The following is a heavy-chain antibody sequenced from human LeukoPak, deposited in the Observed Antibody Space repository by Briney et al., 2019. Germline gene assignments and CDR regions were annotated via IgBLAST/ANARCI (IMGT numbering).Heavy chain of an antibody. V-gene: IGHV4-59*01. CDR2: IYYSGST. J-gene: IGHJ4*02. CDR1: GGSISSYY. Sequence: PSETLSLTCTVSGGSISSYYWSWIRQPPGKGLEWIGYIYYSGSTNYNPSLKSRVTISVDTSKNQFSLKLSSVTAADTAVYYCARADGSGSYYFSFWGQGTLVTVSS. CDR3: ARADGSGSYYFSF. D-gene: IGHD3-10*01.